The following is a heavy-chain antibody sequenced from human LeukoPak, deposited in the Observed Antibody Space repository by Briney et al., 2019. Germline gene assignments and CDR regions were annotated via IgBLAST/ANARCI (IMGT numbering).Heavy chain of an antibody. D-gene: IGHD5-18*01. CDR3: ARLRRGYSYGPLFDY. CDR2: INHSGST. V-gene: IGHV4-34*01. CDR1: GGSFSGYY. J-gene: IGHJ4*02. Sequence: SETLSLTCAVYGGSFSGYYWSWIRQPPGKGLEWIGEINHSGSTNYNPSLKSRVTISVDTSKNQFSLKLSSVTAADTAVHYCARLRRGYSYGPLFDYWGQGTLVTVSS.